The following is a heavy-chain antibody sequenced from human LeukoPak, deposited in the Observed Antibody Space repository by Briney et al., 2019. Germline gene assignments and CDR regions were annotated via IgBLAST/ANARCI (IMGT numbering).Heavy chain of an antibody. D-gene: IGHD6-13*01. V-gene: IGHV4-34*01. Sequence: SSETLSLTCGVYAGSFSGYYWSWIRQPPGKGLEWIGEINHGGTTNYNPSLKSRVTISLDTSKNQFSLKLRSVTDADTAVYYCARDLYSSRTNDAFVIWGQGTMVTVSS. CDR3: ARDLYSSRTNDAFVI. CDR1: AGSFSGYY. J-gene: IGHJ3*02. CDR2: INHGGTT.